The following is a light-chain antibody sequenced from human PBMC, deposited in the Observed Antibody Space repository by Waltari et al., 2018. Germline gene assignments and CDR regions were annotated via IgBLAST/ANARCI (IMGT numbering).Light chain of an antibody. CDR1: QSVSSSY. Sequence: EIVLTQSPGTLSLSPGERATLSCRASQSVSSSYLAWYQQKPGQAPRLLIYGASSRATGIPDRFTVSGSGTDYTLTISRLEREDFAVYYCQQYGSSPLTFGQGTKVEIK. CDR2: GAS. J-gene: IGKJ1*01. CDR3: QQYGSSPLT. V-gene: IGKV3-20*01.